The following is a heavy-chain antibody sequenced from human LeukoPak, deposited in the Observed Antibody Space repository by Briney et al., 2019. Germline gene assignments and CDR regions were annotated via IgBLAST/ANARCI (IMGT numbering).Heavy chain of an antibody. Sequence: ASVKVSCKASGYTFTSYYMHWVRQAPGQGLEWMGGIIPIFGTANYAQKFQGRVTITADESTSTAYMELSSLRSEDTAVYYCARGTTDIVATYLDYWGQGTLVTVSS. CDR3: ARGTTDIVATYLDY. D-gene: IGHD5-12*01. CDR1: GYTFTSYY. CDR2: IIPIFGTA. V-gene: IGHV1-69*13. J-gene: IGHJ4*02.